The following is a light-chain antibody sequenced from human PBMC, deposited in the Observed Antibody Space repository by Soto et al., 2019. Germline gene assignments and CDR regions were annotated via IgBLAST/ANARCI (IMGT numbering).Light chain of an antibody. V-gene: IGKV3-15*01. J-gene: IGKJ2*01. CDR2: GAS. CDR1: QSVSHN. Sequence: EILMTQSPATLSVFPGERATLSCRASQSVSHNLAWYQQKPGQAPRLLFYGASIRAIGIPARFSGSGSGTEFTLTISSLQSEDFAIYYCQQSNNWPYTFGQGTKLEIK. CDR3: QQSNNWPYT.